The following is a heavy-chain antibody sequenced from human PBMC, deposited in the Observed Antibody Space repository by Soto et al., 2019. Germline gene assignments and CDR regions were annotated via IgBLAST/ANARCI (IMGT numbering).Heavy chain of an antibody. CDR3: ARDGLTTVTTYY. J-gene: IGHJ4*02. CDR2: ISAYNGNT. Sequence: ASVKVSFKASGYTFTSYGISWLRQAPGQGLEWMGWISAYNGNTNYAQKLQGRVTMTTDTSTSTAYMELRSLRSDDTAVYYCARDGLTTVTTYYWGQGTLVTVSS. D-gene: IGHD4-17*01. V-gene: IGHV1-18*04. CDR1: GYTFTSYG.